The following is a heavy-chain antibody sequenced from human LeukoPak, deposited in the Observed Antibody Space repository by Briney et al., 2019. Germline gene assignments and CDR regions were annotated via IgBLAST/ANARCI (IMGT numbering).Heavy chain of an antibody. D-gene: IGHD6-13*01. Sequence: GASVKVSCKASGYTFTSYDINWVRQATGQGLEWMGWMNPNSGNTGYAQKFQGRVTITRNTSISTAYMELSSLRSEDTAVYYCARTRSKTIAAAGTDYWGQGTLVTVSS. CDR2: MNPNSGNT. V-gene: IGHV1-8*03. J-gene: IGHJ4*02. CDR3: ARTRSKTIAAAGTDY. CDR1: GYTFTSYD.